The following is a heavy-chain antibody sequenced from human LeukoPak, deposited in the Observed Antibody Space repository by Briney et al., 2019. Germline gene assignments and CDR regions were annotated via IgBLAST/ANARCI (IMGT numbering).Heavy chain of an antibody. Sequence: GRSLRLSCAASGFTFSSYAMHWVRQAPGKGLEWVAVISYDGSNKYYADSVKGRFTISRDNAKNSLYLQMNSLRAEDTAVYYCASSRTALDYWGQGTLVTVSS. J-gene: IGHJ4*02. D-gene: IGHD5-18*01. V-gene: IGHV3-30-3*01. CDR1: GFTFSSYA. CDR2: ISYDGSNK. CDR3: ASSRTALDY.